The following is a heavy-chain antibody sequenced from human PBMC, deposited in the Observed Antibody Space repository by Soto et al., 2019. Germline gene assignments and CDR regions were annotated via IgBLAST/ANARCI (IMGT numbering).Heavy chain of an antibody. J-gene: IGHJ4*02. D-gene: IGHD4-4*01. V-gene: IGHV4-4*02. CDR2: IYHSGST. Sequence: SETLSLTCAVSGGSISGSNWWSWVRQPPGKGLEWIGEIYHSGSTYYNPSLKSRVTISVDRSKNQFSLKLSSVTAADTAVYDCARGMTTVTTIDYWGQGTLVTVSS. CDR3: ARGMTTVTTIDY. CDR1: GGSISGSNW.